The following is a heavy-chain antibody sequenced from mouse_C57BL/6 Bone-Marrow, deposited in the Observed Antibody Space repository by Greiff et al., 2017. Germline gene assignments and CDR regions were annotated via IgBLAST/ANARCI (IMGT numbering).Heavy chain of an antibody. CDR1: GYTFTSYG. CDR3: AREGTVYYFDY. Sequence: VQGVESGAELARPGASVKLSCKASGYTFTSYGISWVKQRTGQGLEWIGEIYPRSGNTYYNEKFKGKATLTADKSSSTAYMELRSLTSEDSAVYFCAREGTVYYFDYWGQGTTLTVSS. CDR2: IYPRSGNT. D-gene: IGHD3-3*01. J-gene: IGHJ2*01. V-gene: IGHV1-81*01.